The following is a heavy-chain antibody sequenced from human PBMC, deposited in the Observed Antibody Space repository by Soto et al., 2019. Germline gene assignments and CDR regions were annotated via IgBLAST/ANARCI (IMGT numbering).Heavy chain of an antibody. J-gene: IGHJ4*02. D-gene: IGHD5-18*01. Sequence: SETLSLTCSVSGASIYNGGYFWSWIRQSPGKGLEWIGHIHNSGSPYNNPSLKSRVTISADTSMNQFSLKLTSVTAADTAVYYCARVRLGGYTYGYMDYWGQGILVTVSS. CDR2: IHNSGSP. CDR3: ARVRLGGYTYGYMDY. V-gene: IGHV4-30-4*02. CDR1: GASIYNGGYF.